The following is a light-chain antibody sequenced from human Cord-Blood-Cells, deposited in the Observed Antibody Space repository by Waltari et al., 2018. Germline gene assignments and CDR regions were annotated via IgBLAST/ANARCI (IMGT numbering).Light chain of an antibody. CDR2: AAS. CDR1: QSISSY. Sequence: DIQMTQSPSSLSASVGDRVTITCRASQSISSYLNWYQQKPGKAPKLLIYAASSLQSGVPSRVSGSGSGTDFTLTISSLQPEDFATYYCQQSYSTSPYTFGQGTKLEIK. J-gene: IGKJ2*01. CDR3: QQSYSTSPYT. V-gene: IGKV1-39*01.